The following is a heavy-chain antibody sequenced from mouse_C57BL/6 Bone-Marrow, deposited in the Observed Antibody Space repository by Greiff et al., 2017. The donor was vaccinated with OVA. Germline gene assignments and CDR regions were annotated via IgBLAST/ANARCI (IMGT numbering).Heavy chain of an antibody. J-gene: IGHJ1*03. V-gene: IGHV1-39*01. Sequence: VQLKQSGPELVKPGASVKISCKASGYSFTDYNMNWVKQSNGKSLEWIGVINPNYGTTSYNQKFKGKATLTVDQSSSTAYMQLNSLTSEDSAVYYCAFYYGSSYRYFDVWGTGTTVSVSS. CDR1: GYSFTDYN. D-gene: IGHD1-1*01. CDR3: AFYYGSSYRYFDV. CDR2: INPNYGTT.